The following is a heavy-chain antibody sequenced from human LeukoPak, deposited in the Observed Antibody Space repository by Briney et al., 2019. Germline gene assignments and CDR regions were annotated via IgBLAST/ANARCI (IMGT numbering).Heavy chain of an antibody. D-gene: IGHD3-10*01. CDR1: GGTFSSYA. CDR2: IIPIFGTA. V-gene: IGHV1-69*06. Sequence: SSVKVSCKASGGTFSSYAISWVRQAPGQGLEWMGGIIPIFGTANYAQKFQGRVTITADKSTSTAYMELSSLRSEDTAVYYCARLNYYGSGSYPRNWFDPWGQGTLVTVSS. J-gene: IGHJ5*02. CDR3: ARLNYYGSGSYPRNWFDP.